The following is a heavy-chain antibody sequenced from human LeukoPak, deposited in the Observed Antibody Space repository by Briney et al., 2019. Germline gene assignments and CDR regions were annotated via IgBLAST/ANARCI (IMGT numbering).Heavy chain of an antibody. J-gene: IGHJ6*02. CDR3: ARGPPPDWGYYYGMDV. CDR2: IYYSGST. CDR1: GFTFSSYA. V-gene: IGHV4-59*01. Sequence: NPGGSLRLSCAASGFTFSSYAMSWVRQAPGKRLEWIGYIYYSGSTNYNPSLKSRVTISVDTSKNQFSLKLSSVTAADTAVYYCARGPPPDWGYYYGMDVWGQGTTVTVSS. D-gene: IGHD7-27*01.